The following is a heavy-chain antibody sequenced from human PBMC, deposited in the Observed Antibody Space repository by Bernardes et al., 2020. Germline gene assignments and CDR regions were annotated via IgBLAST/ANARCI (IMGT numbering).Heavy chain of an antibody. Sequence: SETLSLTCAVYGGSFSGYYWSWIRQPPGKGLEWIGEINHSGSTNYNPSLKSRVTISVDTSKNQFSLKLSSVTAADTAVYYCARAWSGCVAGQCSGWFDPWGQGTLVTVSS. D-gene: IGHD3-10*02. CDR2: INHSGST. V-gene: IGHV4-34*01. CDR3: ARAWSGCVAGQCSGWFDP. CDR1: GGSFSGYY. J-gene: IGHJ5*02.